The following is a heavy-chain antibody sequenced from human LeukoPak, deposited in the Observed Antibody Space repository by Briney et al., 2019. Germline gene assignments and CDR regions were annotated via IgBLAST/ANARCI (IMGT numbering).Heavy chain of an antibody. CDR2: VYRGGGA. CDR3: ARGYYYDSSGYYGYDGEAFDI. J-gene: IGHJ3*02. CDR1: GFTVSSSF. V-gene: IGHV3-53*01. D-gene: IGHD3-22*01. Sequence: GGSLRLSCAASGFTVSSSFMSWVRQVPGKGLEWVSVVYRGGGADYADSVKGRFAISTDNSKNTLYLQMNSLRAEDTAVYYCARGYYYDSSGYYGYDGEAFDIWGQGTMVTVSS.